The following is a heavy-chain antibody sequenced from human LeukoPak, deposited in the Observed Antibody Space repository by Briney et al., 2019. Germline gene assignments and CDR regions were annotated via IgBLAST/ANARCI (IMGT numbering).Heavy chain of an antibody. Sequence: SETLSLTCTVSGDSISSSGHYWGWIRQPPGKGLEWIGIIYHSGSTYYNPSLKSRVTLSVDTSKNQFSLKLSSVTAADTAVYYCARQYCSSVACWAYFDHWGQGTLVTVSS. CDR2: IYHSGST. J-gene: IGHJ4*02. CDR3: ARQYCSSVACWAYFDH. V-gene: IGHV4-39*01. CDR1: GDSISSSGHY. D-gene: IGHD2-2*01.